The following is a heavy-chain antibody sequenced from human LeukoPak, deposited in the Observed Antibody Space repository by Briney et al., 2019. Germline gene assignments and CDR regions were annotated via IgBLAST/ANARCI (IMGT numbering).Heavy chain of an antibody. CDR1: GFTFINYA. CDR2: ISGSGDST. V-gene: IGHV3-23*01. CDR3: ARVGENNN. J-gene: IGHJ4*02. Sequence: PGGSLILSCAASGFTFINYAMSWVRQAPGKGLEWVSTISGSGDSTYFADSVKGRFTISRDNSNSTLYLQMISLKAEDTAVYYCARVGENNNWGQGTLVTVSS. D-gene: IGHD3-16*01.